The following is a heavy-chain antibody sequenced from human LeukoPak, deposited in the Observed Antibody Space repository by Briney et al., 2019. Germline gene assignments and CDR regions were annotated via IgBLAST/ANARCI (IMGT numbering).Heavy chain of an antibody. D-gene: IGHD5-18*01. CDR3: ARGPGVHRGYSYGYTREPGYYFDY. J-gene: IGHJ4*02. CDR2: ISYDGSNK. V-gene: IGHV3-30-3*01. Sequence: PGGSLRLSCAASGFTLSSYAMHWVRQAPGKGLEWVTVISYDGSNKYYADSVKGRFTISRDNSKNTLYLQMNSPRAEDTAVYYCARGPGVHRGYSYGYTREPGYYFDYWGQGTLVSVS. CDR1: GFTLSSYA.